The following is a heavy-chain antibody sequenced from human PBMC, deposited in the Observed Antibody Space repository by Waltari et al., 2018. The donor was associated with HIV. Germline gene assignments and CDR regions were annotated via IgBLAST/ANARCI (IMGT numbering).Heavy chain of an antibody. J-gene: IGHJ4*02. V-gene: IGHV1-2*02. D-gene: IGHD3-22*01. CDR3: ARSSGYLYYFDY. CDR2: INPNSGGT. CDR1: GSPFTGYN. Sequence: QVQLVQSGAEVKKPGASVKVSCKASGSPFTGYNMHWVRQAPGQGLEWMGWINPNSGGTNYAQKFQGRVTMTRDTSISTAYMELSRLRSDDTAVYYCARSSGYLYYFDYWGQGTLVTVSS.